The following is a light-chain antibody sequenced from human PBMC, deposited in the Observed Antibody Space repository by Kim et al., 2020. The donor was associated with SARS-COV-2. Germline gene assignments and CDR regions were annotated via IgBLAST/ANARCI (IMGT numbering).Light chain of an antibody. Sequence: QSVLTQPPSVSATPGQEVTISCSGSRFNIGNNYVSWYQQVPGTAPKLLVYDNNKRPSGVPDRFSGSKSGTSATLGITGLQTGDEADYYCGAWDSSLSVVLFGGGTQLTVL. J-gene: IGLJ2*01. CDR1: RFNIGNNY. CDR2: DNN. V-gene: IGLV1-51*01. CDR3: GAWDSSLSVVL.